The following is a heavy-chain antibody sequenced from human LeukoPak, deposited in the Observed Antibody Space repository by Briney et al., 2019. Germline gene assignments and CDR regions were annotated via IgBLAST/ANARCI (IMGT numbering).Heavy chain of an antibody. CDR2: IYYSGST. J-gene: IGHJ6*02. Sequence: SETLSLTCTVSGGSISSSSYYWGWIRQTPGKGLEWIGSIYYSGSTYYNPSLKSRVTISVDTSKNQFSLKLSSVTAADTAVYYCAGGELFGLRSYYYYGMDVWGQGTTVPVSS. D-gene: IGHD3-10*01. CDR1: GGSISSSSYY. V-gene: IGHV4-39*07. CDR3: AGGELFGLRSYYYYGMDV.